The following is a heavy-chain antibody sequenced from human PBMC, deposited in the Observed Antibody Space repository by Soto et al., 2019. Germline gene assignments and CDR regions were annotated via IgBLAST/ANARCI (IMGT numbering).Heavy chain of an antibody. D-gene: IGHD3-3*01. V-gene: IGHV4-31*03. CDR1: GGSISSGGYY. CDR2: IYYSGST. CDR3: AREELDYDFWSGRGYGMDV. Sequence: TSETLSLTCTVSGGSISSGGYYWSWIRQHPGKGLEWIGYIYYSGSTYYNPSLKSRVTISVDTSKNQFSLKLSSVTAADTAVYYCAREELDYDFWSGRGYGMDVWGQGTTVTVSS. J-gene: IGHJ6*02.